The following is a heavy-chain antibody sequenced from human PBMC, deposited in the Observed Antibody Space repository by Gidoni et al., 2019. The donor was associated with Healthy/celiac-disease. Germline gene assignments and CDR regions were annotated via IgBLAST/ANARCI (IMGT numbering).Heavy chain of an antibody. CDR3: ARGRPGDCSGGSCYSPFTYFDY. Sequence: QVQLQQWGAGLLKPSETLSLTCTVNGGSFSGYYWSWTRQPPGKGLEWIGEINHTGRTTYNPSLKSRVTISVDTSKNQFSLKLSSVTAADTAVYYCARGRPGDCSGGSCYSPFTYFDYWGQGTLVTVSS. V-gene: IGHV4-34*01. D-gene: IGHD2-15*01. J-gene: IGHJ4*02. CDR1: GGSFSGYY. CDR2: INHTGRT.